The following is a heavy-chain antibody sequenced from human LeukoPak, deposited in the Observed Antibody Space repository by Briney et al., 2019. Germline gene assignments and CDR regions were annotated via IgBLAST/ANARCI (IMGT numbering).Heavy chain of an antibody. J-gene: IGHJ3*02. V-gene: IGHV4-4*07. D-gene: IGHD3-22*01. CDR2: IYTSGST. Sequence: SETLSLTCAVYGGSFSGYYWSWIRQPAGKGLEWIGRIYTSGSTNYNPSLKSRVTISVDTSKNQFSLKLSSVTAADTAVYYCARDRTYYDSNIAAFDIWGQGTMVTVSS. CDR3: ARDRTYYDSNIAAFDI. CDR1: GGSFSGYY.